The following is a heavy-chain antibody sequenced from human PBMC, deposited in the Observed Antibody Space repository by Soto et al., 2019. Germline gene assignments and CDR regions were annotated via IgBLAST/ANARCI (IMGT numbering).Heavy chain of an antibody. D-gene: IGHD6-13*01. J-gene: IGHJ4*02. Sequence: EVQLVETGGGLIQPGGSLRLSCAASGFTVSNNYMSWVRQAPGKGLEWVSLIYSGGSTYYADSVKGRFTISRDNSKNTLYLQMNCLRAEDTAVYYCATYSSLDYWGQGNLVTVSS. CDR3: ATYSSLDY. CDR1: GFTVSNNY. V-gene: IGHV3-53*02. CDR2: IYSGGST.